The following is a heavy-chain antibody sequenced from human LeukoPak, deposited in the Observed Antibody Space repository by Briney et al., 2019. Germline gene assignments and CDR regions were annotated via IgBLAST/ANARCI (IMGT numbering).Heavy chain of an antibody. CDR1: GYTFTGYY. V-gene: IGHV1-2*02. Sequence: GASVKVSCKASGYTFTGYYMHWVRQAPGQGLEWMGWINPNSGGTNYAQKFQGRGTMTRYTSISTAYMELSRLRSDDTAVYYCARDREPANWFDPWGQGTLVTVSS. J-gene: IGHJ5*02. CDR2: INPNSGGT. CDR3: ARDREPANWFDP. D-gene: IGHD1-26*01.